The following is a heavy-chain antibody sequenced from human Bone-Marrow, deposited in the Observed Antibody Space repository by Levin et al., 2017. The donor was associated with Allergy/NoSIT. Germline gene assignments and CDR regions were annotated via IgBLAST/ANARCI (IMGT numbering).Heavy chain of an antibody. CDR2: ILYDGRNL. CDR3: ARASEVGGGPYPLDV. Sequence: PGESLKISCAGSGFNFNDYTMHWVRQAPGKGLEWVAAILYDGRNLYYADSVRGRFTISRDNSKSTVFLQLNSLRAEDTAVYFCARASEVGGGPYPLDVWGQGTMVTVSS. J-gene: IGHJ3*01. D-gene: IGHD3-16*01. V-gene: IGHV3-30*04. CDR1: GFNFNDYT.